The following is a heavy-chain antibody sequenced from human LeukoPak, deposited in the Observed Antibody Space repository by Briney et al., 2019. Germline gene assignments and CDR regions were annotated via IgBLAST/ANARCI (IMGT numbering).Heavy chain of an antibody. V-gene: IGHV4-34*01. CDR3: ASRPSGSYWQAAFDI. J-gene: IGHJ3*02. Sequence: PSETLSLTCAVYGGSFSGYYWSWIRQPPGKGLEWIGEINHSGSTNYNPSLKSRVTISVDTSKNQFSQKLSSVTAADTAVYYCASRPSGSYWQAAFDIWGQGTMVTVSS. CDR2: INHSGST. CDR1: GGSFSGYY. D-gene: IGHD1-26*01.